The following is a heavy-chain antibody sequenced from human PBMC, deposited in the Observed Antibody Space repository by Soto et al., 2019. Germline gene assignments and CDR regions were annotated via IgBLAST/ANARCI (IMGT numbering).Heavy chain of an antibody. CDR1: GFTVSSNY. J-gene: IGHJ5*02. CDR2: IYSGGST. D-gene: IGHD4-17*01. CDR3: ARDPTVTASAYNWFDP. Sequence: EVQLVESGGGLVQPGGSLRLSCAASGFTVSSNYMSWVRQAPGKGLEWVSVIYSGGSTYYADSVKGRFTISRDNSKNTLDLQMNSLGAEDTAVYYCARDPTVTASAYNWFDPWGQGTLVTVSS. V-gene: IGHV3-66*01.